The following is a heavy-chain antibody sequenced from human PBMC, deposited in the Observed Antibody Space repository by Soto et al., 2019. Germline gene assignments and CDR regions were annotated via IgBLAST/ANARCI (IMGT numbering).Heavy chain of an antibody. V-gene: IGHV4-34*01. CDR2: INHSGST. D-gene: IGHD3-3*01. CDR1: GGSFSGYY. J-gene: IGHJ4*02. CDR3: ARGPRSYYDFWSGYHPLFDY. Sequence: SETLSLTCAVYGGSFSGYYWSWIRQPPGKGLEWIGEINHSGSTNYNPSLKSRVTISVDTSKNQFSLKLSSVTAADTAVYYCARGPRSYYDFWSGYHPLFDYWGQGTLVTVSS.